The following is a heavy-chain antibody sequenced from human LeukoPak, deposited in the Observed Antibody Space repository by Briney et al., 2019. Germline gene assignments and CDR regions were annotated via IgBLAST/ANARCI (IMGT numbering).Heavy chain of an antibody. V-gene: IGHV1-46*01. D-gene: IGHD6-13*01. J-gene: IGHJ5*02. CDR2: INPSGGST. CDR3: ARELLSSSSWSDWFDP. Sequence: ASVKVSCKASGYTFTSYYMHWVRHAPGQGLEWMGIINPSGGSTSYAQKFQGRVTMTRDTSTSTVYMELSSLRSEDTAVYYCARELLSSSSWSDWFDPWGQGTLVTVSS. CDR1: GYTFTSYY.